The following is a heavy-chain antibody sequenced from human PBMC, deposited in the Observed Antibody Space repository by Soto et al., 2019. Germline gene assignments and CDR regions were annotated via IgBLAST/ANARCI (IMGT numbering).Heavy chain of an antibody. CDR2: IRRKANSYTT. D-gene: IGHD6-19*01. Sequence: EVQLVESGGGLVQPGWSLRLSCAASGLIFSDYHMDWVRQAPGKGVEWVGRIRRKANSYTTEYAASVKGRFTISRDDSKNSLYLQMNSLKSEDTAVYYCAMLGGWSGGSSGMDVWGQGTTVTVSS. CDR3: AMLGGWSGGSSGMDV. J-gene: IGHJ6*02. V-gene: IGHV3-72*01. CDR1: GLIFSDYH.